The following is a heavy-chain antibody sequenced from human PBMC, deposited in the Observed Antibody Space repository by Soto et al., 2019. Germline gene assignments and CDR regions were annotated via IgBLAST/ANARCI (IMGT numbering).Heavy chain of an antibody. CDR3: ARGGDIVVVPAPPYGMDV. CDR1: GYTFTSYD. J-gene: IGHJ6*02. Sequence: GESLKISCKASGYTFTSYDINWVRQATGQGLEWMGWMNPNSGNTGYAQKFQGRVTMTRNTSISTAYMELSSLRSEDTAVYYCARGGDIVVVPAPPYGMDVWGQGTTVTVSS. CDR2: MNPNSGNT. V-gene: IGHV1-8*01. D-gene: IGHD2-2*01.